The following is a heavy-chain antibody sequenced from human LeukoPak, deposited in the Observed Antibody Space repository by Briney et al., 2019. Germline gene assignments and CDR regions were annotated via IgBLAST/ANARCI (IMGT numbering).Heavy chain of an antibody. V-gene: IGHV3-66*01. J-gene: IGHJ4*02. D-gene: IGHD1-26*01. CDR1: GFTVSGNY. CDR2: IYNGGSP. CDR3: ARNRDSGNCFDY. Sequence: PGGSLRLSCAASGFTVSGNYMSWVRQAPGKGLEWVSVIYNGGSPDYADSVKGRFTIFRDNSKNTLYLQMNSLRVEDTAVYYCARNRDSGNCFDYWGQGTLVTVSS.